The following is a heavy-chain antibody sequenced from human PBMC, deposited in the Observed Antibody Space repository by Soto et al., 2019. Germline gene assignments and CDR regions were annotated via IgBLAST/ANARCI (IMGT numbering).Heavy chain of an antibody. J-gene: IGHJ3*02. V-gene: IGHV1-46*03. D-gene: IGHD6-13*01. CDR2: INPTSSTT. Sequence: GASVKVSCKASEYIFTTYSLHWVRQAPGQGLEWMGIINPTSSTTSDAQKFQGRVTMTRDMSTSTVYMELSSLRSEDTAVYYCARDLYSSSWYVRAFDMWGQGTMVT. CDR3: ARDLYSSSWYVRAFDM. CDR1: EYIFTTYS.